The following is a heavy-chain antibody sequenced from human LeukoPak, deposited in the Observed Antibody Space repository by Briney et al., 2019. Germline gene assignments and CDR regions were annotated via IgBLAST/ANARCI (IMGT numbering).Heavy chain of an antibody. Sequence: GGSLRLSCAASGFTFSSYAMHWVRQAPGKGLEWVAVISYDGSNKYYADSVKGRFTISRDNSKNTLYLQMNSLRAEDTAVYYCATQWLLPAEYFQHWGQGTLVTVSS. D-gene: IGHD3-22*01. J-gene: IGHJ1*01. CDR3: ATQWLLPAEYFQH. V-gene: IGHV3-30-3*01. CDR1: GFTFSSYA. CDR2: ISYDGSNK.